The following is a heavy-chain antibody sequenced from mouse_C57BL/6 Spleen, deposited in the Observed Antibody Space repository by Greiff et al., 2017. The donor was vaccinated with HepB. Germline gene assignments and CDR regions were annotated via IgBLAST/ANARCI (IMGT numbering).Heavy chain of an antibody. J-gene: IGHJ4*01. V-gene: IGHV2-9-1*01. D-gene: IGHD1-1*01. Sequence: QVQLKESGPGLVAPSQSLSITCTVSGFSLTSYAISWVRQPPGKGLEWLGVIWTGGGNNYNSALKSRLSTSKDNSKSQVFLKMNRLQTDDTARYYCARNYYGSRVYAMDYWGQGTSVTVSS. CDR1: GFSLTSYA. CDR2: IWTGGGN. CDR3: ARNYYGSRVYAMDY.